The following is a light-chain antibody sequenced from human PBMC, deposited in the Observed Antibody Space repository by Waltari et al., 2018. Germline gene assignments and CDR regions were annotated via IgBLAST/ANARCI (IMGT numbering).Light chain of an antibody. V-gene: IGLV4-69*01. CDR1: SGHSSYA. CDR2: VNSDGGH. Sequence: QLVLTQSPSASASLGVSVKLPCPLSSGHSSYAIAWHQQQVEKGPRDVMKVNSDGGHSKGDGIPDRFSGSGSGAVRYLTISSLQSDDGADYYCQTGDTGIRVFGGGTKLTVV. J-gene: IGLJ3*02. CDR3: QTGDTGIRV.